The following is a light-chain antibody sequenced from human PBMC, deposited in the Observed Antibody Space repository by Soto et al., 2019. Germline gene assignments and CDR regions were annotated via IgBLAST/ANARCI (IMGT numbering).Light chain of an antibody. CDR2: SNN. CDR1: SSNIGGNI. CDR3: AAWDDRLNGVV. Sequence: QSVLTQPPSASGTPGQRVTSSCSGSSSNIGGNIVNWYQQLPGTAPKLLIHSNNQRPSGVPDRFSGSKSGTSASLAISGLQSEDEADYYCAAWDDRLNGVVFGGGTKLTVL. J-gene: IGLJ2*01. V-gene: IGLV1-44*01.